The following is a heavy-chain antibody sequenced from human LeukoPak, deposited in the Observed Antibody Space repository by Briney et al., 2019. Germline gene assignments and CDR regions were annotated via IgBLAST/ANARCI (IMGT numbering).Heavy chain of an antibody. CDR1: GFTLSSYW. V-gene: IGHV3-7*01. J-gene: IGHJ4*02. Sequence: QSGGSLRLSCVGSGFTLSSYWMSWVRQAPGKGLEWVANIKEDGSQAYYVDSVKGRFTISRDNAKNSLYLQMNCLRDEDTAVYYCARQRFRGQGTLVTVSS. CDR2: IKEDGSQA. D-gene: IGHD5-24*01. CDR3: ARQRF.